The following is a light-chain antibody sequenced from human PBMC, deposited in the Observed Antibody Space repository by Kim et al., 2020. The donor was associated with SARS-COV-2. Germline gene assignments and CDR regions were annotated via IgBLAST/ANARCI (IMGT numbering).Light chain of an antibody. CDR2: GAS. CDR1: QSVSSSY. Sequence: LSPGDRAPLSCRASQSVSSSYLAWYQQKPGQAPRLLIYGASSRATGIPDRFSGSGSGTDFTLTISRLEPEDFAVYYCQQYGSSRTFGQGTRLEIK. J-gene: IGKJ5*01. V-gene: IGKV3-20*01. CDR3: QQYGSSRT.